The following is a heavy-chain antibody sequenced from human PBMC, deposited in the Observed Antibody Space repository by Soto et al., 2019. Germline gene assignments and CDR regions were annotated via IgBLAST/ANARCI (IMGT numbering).Heavy chain of an antibody. Sequence: EVQLVESGGGLVQPGGSLRLSCAASGFTFSSYDMHWVRQATGKGLEWVSAIGTAGDTYYPGSVKGRFTISRENAKNSLYLQMNSLRAEDTAVYYGAREGYSCYDYHAFDIWGQGTMVTVSS. D-gene: IGHD5-12*01. CDR1: GFTFSSYD. V-gene: IGHV3-13*01. CDR3: AREGYSCYDYHAFDI. CDR2: IGTAGDT. J-gene: IGHJ3*02.